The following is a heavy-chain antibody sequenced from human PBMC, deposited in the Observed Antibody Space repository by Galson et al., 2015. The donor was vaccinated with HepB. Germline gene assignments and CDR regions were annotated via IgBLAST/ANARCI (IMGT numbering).Heavy chain of an antibody. D-gene: IGHD6-25*01. Sequence: SVKVSCKASGYTFTNYAMNWVRQAPGQGLEWMGWINTNAGNPTYAQGFTGRFVFSLDTSVSTAYLQISSLKTEDTAVYYCASSMAAEEGYHYYYYGMDAWGQGPTVPVSS. CDR2: INTNAGNP. V-gene: IGHV7-4-1*02. J-gene: IGHJ6*02. CDR3: ASSMAAEEGYHYYYYGMDA. CDR1: GYTFTNYA.